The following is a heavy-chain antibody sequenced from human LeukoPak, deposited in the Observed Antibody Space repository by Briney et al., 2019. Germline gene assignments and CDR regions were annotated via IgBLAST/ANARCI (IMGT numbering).Heavy chain of an antibody. CDR2: IYHSGSV. CDR3: ARGLPNGQYDNSGYYVPACFDF. V-gene: IGHV4-38-2*02. Sequence: SETLSLTCTVSGYSISSDYYWGWIRPSPGKGLEWIGSIYHSGSVYYNPSLKSRLTISADTSKNQFSLRLSSVTAADTAVYYCARGLPNGQYDNSGYYVPACFDFWGQGTLVTVSS. J-gene: IGHJ4*02. CDR1: GYSISSDYY. D-gene: IGHD3-22*01.